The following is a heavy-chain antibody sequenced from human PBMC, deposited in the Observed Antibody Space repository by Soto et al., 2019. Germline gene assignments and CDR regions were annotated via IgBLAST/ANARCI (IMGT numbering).Heavy chain of an antibody. Sequence: EVQLVESGGGLVQPGGSLRLSCAASGFTVSSNYMSWVRQAPGKGLEWVSAIYSGGSTYYADSVKGRFTISRHNSKNTLYLQMNSLRAEDTAVYYCARDRLGSSWYLGWYFDLWGRGTLVTVSS. CDR2: IYSGGST. CDR3: ARDRLGSSWYLGWYFDL. CDR1: GFTVSSNY. D-gene: IGHD6-13*01. V-gene: IGHV3-53*04. J-gene: IGHJ2*01.